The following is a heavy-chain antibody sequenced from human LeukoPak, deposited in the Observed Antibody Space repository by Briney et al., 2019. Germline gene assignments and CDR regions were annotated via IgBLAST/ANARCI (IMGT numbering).Heavy chain of an antibody. Sequence: GGSLRLSCIASEFISSSYEMTWVRQAPGKGLEWVSYISGSGNIIYYADSVKGRFTISRDNAKNSLYLQMNSLRVEDTAVYYCARPRSDLYGMDVWGQGTTVTVSS. V-gene: IGHV3-48*03. CDR2: ISGSGNII. CDR3: ARPRSDLYGMDV. J-gene: IGHJ6*02. CDR1: EFISSSYE.